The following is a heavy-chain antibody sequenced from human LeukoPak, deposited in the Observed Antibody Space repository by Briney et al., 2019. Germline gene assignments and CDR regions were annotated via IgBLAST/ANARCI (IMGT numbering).Heavy chain of an antibody. CDR2: INHRGST. CDR1: GGSFSGYY. Sequence: SETLSLTCPVYGGSFSGYYWSWIRQPPGKGLEWIGEINHRGSTNYNPALKSRVTISVGTSKNQFSLKLSSVTAADTAGYYCARVSLLGYCSGGSCQDSWGQGTLVTVSS. CDR3: ARVSLLGYCSGGSCQDS. D-gene: IGHD2-15*01. V-gene: IGHV4-34*01. J-gene: IGHJ4*02.